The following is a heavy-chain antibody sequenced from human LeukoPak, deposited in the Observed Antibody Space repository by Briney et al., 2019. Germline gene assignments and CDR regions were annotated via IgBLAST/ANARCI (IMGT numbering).Heavy chain of an antibody. CDR2: SSNSRSTK. CDR3: ARRAGAYSHPYDY. Sequence: PGGSLRLSCAASGFTFSIYSMNWVRQAPGKGLEWVSYSSNSRSTKYYADSVKGRFTISSDNAKNSLYLQMNSLRAEDTAVYYCARRAGAYSHPYDYWGQGTLVTVSS. D-gene: IGHD4/OR15-4a*01. J-gene: IGHJ4*02. V-gene: IGHV3-48*01. CDR1: GFTFSIYS.